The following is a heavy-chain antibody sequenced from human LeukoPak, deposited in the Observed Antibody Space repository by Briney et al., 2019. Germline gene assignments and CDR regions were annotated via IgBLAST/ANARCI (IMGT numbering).Heavy chain of an antibody. J-gene: IGHJ6*02. V-gene: IGHV3-53*04. CDR2: IYSGGST. CDR3: ARVSASGMDV. Sequence: GRSLRLSCEASGFTFSAYAMTWVRQAPGEGLEWVSVIYSGGSTYYADSVKGRFTISRHNSKNTLYLQMNSLRAEDAAVYYCARVSASGMDVWGQGTTVTVSS. CDR1: GFTFSAYA. D-gene: IGHD3-10*01.